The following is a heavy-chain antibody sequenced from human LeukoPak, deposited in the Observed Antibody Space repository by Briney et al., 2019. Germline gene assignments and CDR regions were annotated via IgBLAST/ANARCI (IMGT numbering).Heavy chain of an antibody. CDR3: ARAPITVAGSALWY. CDR1: GYTFTSYG. J-gene: IGHJ4*02. CDR2: ISTYNGNT. Sequence: ASVKVSCKASGYTFTSYGINWLRQAPGQGLEWMGWISTYNGNTNYAQKLQGRVTMTTDASTSTAYMELRSLRSDDTAVYYCARAPITVAGSALWYWGQGTLVTVSS. V-gene: IGHV1-18*01. D-gene: IGHD6-19*01.